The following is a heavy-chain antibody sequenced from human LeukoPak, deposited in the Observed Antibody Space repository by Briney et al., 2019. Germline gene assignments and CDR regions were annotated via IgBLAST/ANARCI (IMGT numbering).Heavy chain of an antibody. CDR1: GFTFSSYS. CDR3: ARGQTVATRHFDS. V-gene: IGHV3-21*01. Sequence: GGSLRLSCAASGFTFSSYSMSWVRQAPGKGLEWVSIISGDSGIIYYADSLKGRFTISRDDAKKSLFLQMNGLRAEDTAVYYCARGQTVATRHFDSWGQGTLVTVSS. D-gene: IGHD4-17*01. CDR2: ISGDSGII. J-gene: IGHJ4*02.